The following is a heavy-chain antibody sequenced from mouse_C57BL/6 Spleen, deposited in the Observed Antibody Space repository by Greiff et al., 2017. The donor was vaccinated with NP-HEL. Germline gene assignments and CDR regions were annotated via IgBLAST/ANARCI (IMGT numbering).Heavy chain of an antibody. V-gene: IGHV5-12*01. CDR1: GFTFSDYY. J-gene: IGHJ1*03. CDR2: ISNGGGST. Sequence: EVQLVESGGGLVQPGGSLKLSCAASGFTFSDYYMYWVRQTPEKRLEWVAYISNGGGSTYYPDTVKGRCTSSRDNAKNTLYLQMSRLKSEDTAMYYCARQIFGYFDVWGTGTTVTVSS. CDR3: ARQIFGYFDV.